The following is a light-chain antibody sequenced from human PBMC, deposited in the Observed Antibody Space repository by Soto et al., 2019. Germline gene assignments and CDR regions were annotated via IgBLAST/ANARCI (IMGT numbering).Light chain of an antibody. CDR3: QQYNSYSPET. CDR2: DAS. CDR1: QSISSW. J-gene: IGKJ2*01. V-gene: IGKV1-5*01. Sequence: DIQMTQSPSTLSASVGDRVTITCRASQSISSWLAWYQQKPGKAPKLLIYDASSLESGVPSRFSGSGPGTEFTLTISSLQPDDFATYYCQQYNSYSPETFGQGTKLEIK.